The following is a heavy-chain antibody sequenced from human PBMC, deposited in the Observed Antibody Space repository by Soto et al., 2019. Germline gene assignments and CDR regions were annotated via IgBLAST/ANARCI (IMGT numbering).Heavy chain of an antibody. D-gene: IGHD5-18*01. V-gene: IGHV3-23*01. CDR1: GFTFSSYA. CDR2: ISGSGGST. Sequence: GGSLRLSCAAFGFTFSSYAMSWVRQAPGKGLEWVSAISGSGGSTYYADSVKGRFTISRDNSKNTLYLQMNSLRAEDTAVYYCAKAPNSGGYSYGPQYYYYYYYMDVWGKGTTVTVSS. J-gene: IGHJ6*03. CDR3: AKAPNSGGYSYGPQYYYYYYYMDV.